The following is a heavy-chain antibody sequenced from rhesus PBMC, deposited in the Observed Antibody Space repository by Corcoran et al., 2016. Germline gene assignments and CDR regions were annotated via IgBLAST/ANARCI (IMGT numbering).Heavy chain of an antibody. CDR2: IYGSGVST. Sequence: QVQLQESGPGLVKPSETLSLTCAVSGGSLRSNYWRGIRQPPGKGLEWIGRIYGSGVSTDYNPSLKIRVTISTDTSKNQFSLKLSSVTAADTAVYYCARSGYSGYSHFDYWGQGVLVTVSS. V-gene: IGHV4-160*01. D-gene: IGHD5-30*01. CDR1: GGSLRSNY. J-gene: IGHJ4*01. CDR3: ARSGYSGYSHFDY.